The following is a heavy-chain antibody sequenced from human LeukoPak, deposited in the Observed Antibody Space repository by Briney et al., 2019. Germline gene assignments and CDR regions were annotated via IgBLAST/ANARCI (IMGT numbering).Heavy chain of an antibody. CDR1: GGSISSYY. CDR2: IYTSGST. V-gene: IGHV4-4*07. J-gene: IGHJ4*02. CDR3: ARENSGSYQNYFDY. D-gene: IGHD1-26*01. Sequence: SETLSLTCTVSGGSISSYYWSWIRQPAGKGLEWIGRIYTSGSTNYNPSLKSRVTMSVDTSKSQSSLKLRSVTAADTAVYYCARENSGSYQNYFDYWGQGTLVTVSS.